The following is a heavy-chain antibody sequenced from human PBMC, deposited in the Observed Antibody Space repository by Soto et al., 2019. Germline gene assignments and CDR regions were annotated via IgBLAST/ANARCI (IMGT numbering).Heavy chain of an antibody. V-gene: IGHV3-30*18. CDR2: ISYDGSNK. D-gene: IGHD6-19*01. Sequence: AGGSLRLSCAASGFTVSSNYMSWVRQAPGKGLEWVAVISYDGSNKYYADSVKGRFTISRDNSKNTLYLQMNSLRAEDTAVYYCAKVDGYSSGWYADYYYYGMDVWGQGTTVTVSS. CDR3: AKVDGYSSGWYADYYYYGMDV. CDR1: GFTVSSNY. J-gene: IGHJ6*02.